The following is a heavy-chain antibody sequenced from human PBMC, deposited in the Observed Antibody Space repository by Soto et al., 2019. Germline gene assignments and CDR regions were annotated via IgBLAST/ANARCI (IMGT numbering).Heavy chain of an antibody. CDR2: INPNSGNI. Sequence: ASVKVSCKASGDTFTTYDINWVRQATGHGLEWMGWINPNSGNIGYAQRFQGRVTMTRDTAIRTAYMEVSSLRSDDTAVYYCARGRASGSYYLLDYWGQRTLVPASS. V-gene: IGHV1-8*01. CDR3: ARGRASGSYYLLDY. D-gene: IGHD3-10*01. J-gene: IGHJ4*02. CDR1: GDTFTTYD.